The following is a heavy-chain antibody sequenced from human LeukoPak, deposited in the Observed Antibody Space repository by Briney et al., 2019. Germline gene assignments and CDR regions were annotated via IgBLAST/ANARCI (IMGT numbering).Heavy chain of an antibody. J-gene: IGHJ4*02. CDR2: INSNSGGT. Sequence: GASVKVSCKASGYTFTAYYMHWVRQAPGQGLEWMGWINSNSGGTNYAQKFQGRVTMARDTSINTAYMELSRLRSNDTAVYYCARSMAATGTGYSFDYWGQGTLVTVSS. CDR3: ARSMAATGTGYSFDY. D-gene: IGHD6-13*01. CDR1: GYTFTAYY. V-gene: IGHV1-2*02.